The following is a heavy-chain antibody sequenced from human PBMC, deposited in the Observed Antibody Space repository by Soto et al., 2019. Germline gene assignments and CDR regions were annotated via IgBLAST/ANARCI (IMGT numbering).Heavy chain of an antibody. D-gene: IGHD6-19*01. V-gene: IGHV3-23*01. CDR2: ITGRGDRT. CDR3: AKDWGSGWFRSYFDS. Sequence: GGSLRLSCAASGFIFNIYGMSWVRQAPGKGLEWVSAITGRGDRTDYADSVKGRFTISRDNSKNTLYLQMNSLRAEDTAVYYCAKDWGSGWFRSYFDSWGQGALVTVSS. J-gene: IGHJ4*02. CDR1: GFIFNIYG.